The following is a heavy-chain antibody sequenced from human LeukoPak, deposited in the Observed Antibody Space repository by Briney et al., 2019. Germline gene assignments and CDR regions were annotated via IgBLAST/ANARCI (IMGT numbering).Heavy chain of an antibody. CDR1: GGSISSNNYY. Sequence: PSQTLSLTCTVSGGSISSNNYYWSWIRQPAGKGLEWIGRIYTSGSTNYNPSLKSRVTISVHTSKNQFSLQLTSVTAADTAVYYCADSGGYWGQGTLVTVSS. CDR2: IYTSGST. D-gene: IGHD3-10*01. J-gene: IGHJ4*02. V-gene: IGHV4-61*02. CDR3: ADSGGY.